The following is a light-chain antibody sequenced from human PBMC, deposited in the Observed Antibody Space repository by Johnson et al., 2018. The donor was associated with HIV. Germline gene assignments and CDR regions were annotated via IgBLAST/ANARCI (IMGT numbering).Light chain of an antibody. CDR2: ENN. J-gene: IGLJ1*01. CDR3: GTWDSSLSARV. CDR1: SSNIGNNY. V-gene: IGLV1-51*02. Sequence: QPVLTQPPSVSAAPGQKVTISCSGSSSNIGNNYVSWYQQLPGTAPKLLIYENNKRPSGIPDRFSGSKSGTSATLGITGLQTGDEADYYCGTWDSSLSARVFGTWTKVTVL.